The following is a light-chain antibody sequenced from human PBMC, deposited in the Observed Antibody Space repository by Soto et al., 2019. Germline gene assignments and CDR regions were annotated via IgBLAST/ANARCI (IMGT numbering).Light chain of an antibody. J-gene: IGLJ2*01. CDR3: SSYGGANGVI. V-gene: IGLV2-8*01. CDR2: EVT. Sequence: QSALTQPPSASGSPGRSVTISCAGSTSDIGDYDHVSWYQQYPGKAPKLLIYEVTKRPSGVPARFSGSKSGSTASLTVSGLQGEDEAHYYCSSYGGANGVIFGGGTKLTVL. CDR1: TSDIGDYDH.